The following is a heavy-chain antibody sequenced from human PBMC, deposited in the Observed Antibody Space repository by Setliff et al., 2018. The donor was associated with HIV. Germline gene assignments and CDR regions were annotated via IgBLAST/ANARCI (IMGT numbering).Heavy chain of an antibody. CDR2: IHHSGSS. CDR3: AREHDYSNYRRLDS. J-gene: IGHJ4*02. Sequence: SETLSLTCTVSGDSIITYYWTWLRQPPGKGLEWIGYIHHSGSSDYTPSLRSRVTMSVDTSKNQFSLKLTSVTAADTAVYYCAREHDYSNYRRLDSWGQGILVTVSS. CDR1: GDSIITYY. V-gene: IGHV4-4*08. D-gene: IGHD4-4*01.